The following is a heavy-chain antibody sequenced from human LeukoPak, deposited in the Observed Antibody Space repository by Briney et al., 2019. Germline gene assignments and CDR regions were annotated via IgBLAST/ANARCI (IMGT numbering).Heavy chain of an antibody. V-gene: IGHV3-74*01. J-gene: IGHJ4*02. CDR1: GFTFSNSW. Sequence: GGSVRLSCVGSGFTFSNSWMHWVRQAPGKGLMWVSAIKTDGSSTSYVDSVKGRFTISRDNAKNTLYLQMNSLRAEDTATYYRVSGITATSVWGQGTLVTVSS. CDR3: VSGITATSV. D-gene: IGHD1-20*01. CDR2: IKTDGSST.